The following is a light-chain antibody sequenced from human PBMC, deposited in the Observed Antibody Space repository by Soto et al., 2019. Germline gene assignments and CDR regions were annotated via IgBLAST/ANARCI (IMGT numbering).Light chain of an antibody. CDR1: ENVATNY. CDR2: DAS. V-gene: IGKV3-20*01. Sequence: IVLTQSPGTLSLSPGERATLSCRASENVATNYLAWYQQKPGQAPRLLIFDASTRAVGIPDRFSGSGSGTDFTLIISRLEPEDFAVYHCQQYAISPWNFGQGTKVDIK. CDR3: QQYAISPWN. J-gene: IGKJ1*01.